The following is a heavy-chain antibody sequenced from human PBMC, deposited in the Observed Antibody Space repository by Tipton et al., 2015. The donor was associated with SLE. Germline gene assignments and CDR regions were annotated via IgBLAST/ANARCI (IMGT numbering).Heavy chain of an antibody. CDR2: IIHSGVT. J-gene: IGHJ5*02. V-gene: IGHV4-34*01. CDR1: GESFNGYF. Sequence: TLSLTCAVYGESFNGYFWTWLRQPPGKGLEWIAEIIHSGVTNYNPSLRSRVTISVDMSKNQFSLRLSSVTAADTAVYYCARGYWGARLGSTWYNSWGQGVLVTVSS. CDR3: ARGYWGARLGSTWYNS. D-gene: IGHD6-13*01.